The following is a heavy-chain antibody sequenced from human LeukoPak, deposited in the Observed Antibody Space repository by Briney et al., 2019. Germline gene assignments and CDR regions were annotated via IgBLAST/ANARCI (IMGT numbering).Heavy chain of an antibody. J-gene: IGHJ3*02. V-gene: IGHV4-59*02. CDR3: ARGVWGDYDAFDI. CDR2: IYYTGST. D-gene: IGHD3-16*01. Sequence: PSETLSLTCTISGGSVSDYYWSWIRQSPGKGLEWIGYIYYTGSTTYNPSLKSRVTISVDTSKNQFSLKLSSVTAADTAVYYCARGVWGDYDAFDIWGQGTMVTVSS. CDR1: GGSVSDYY.